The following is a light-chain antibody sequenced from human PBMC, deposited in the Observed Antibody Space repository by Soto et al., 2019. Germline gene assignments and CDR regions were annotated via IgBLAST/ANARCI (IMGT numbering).Light chain of an antibody. CDR2: RNN. CDR3: AAWDDSLSAVV. J-gene: IGLJ2*01. V-gene: IGLV1-47*01. CDR1: SSNIGMNY. Sequence: QSVLTQPPSASGTPGQTVTISCFGSSSNIGMNYVYWYQQLPGTAPKLLIYRNNQRPSGVPDRFSGSNSGTSASLAISGLRSEDEADYYCAAWDDSLSAVVFGGGTKLTVL.